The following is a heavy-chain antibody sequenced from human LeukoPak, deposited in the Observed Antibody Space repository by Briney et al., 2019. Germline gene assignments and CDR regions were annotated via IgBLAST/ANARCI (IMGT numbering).Heavy chain of an antibody. CDR3: TTAPVRGHDWNSDY. D-gene: IGHD2-21*02. CDR2: IKTKAEGGTT. CDR1: GGSISSYY. J-gene: IGHJ4*02. V-gene: IGHV3-15*01. Sequence: ETLSLTCTVSGGSISSYYWSWIRQPPGKGLEWVGRIKTKAEGGTTDYTAPVEGRFTISRDDSKNTVHLQMNSLKTEDTAVYYCTTAPVRGHDWNSDYWGQGTLVTVSS.